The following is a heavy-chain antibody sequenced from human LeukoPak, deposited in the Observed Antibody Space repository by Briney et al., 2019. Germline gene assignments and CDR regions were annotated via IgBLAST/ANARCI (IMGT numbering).Heavy chain of an antibody. D-gene: IGHD3-10*01. CDR1: GYTFTSYA. V-gene: IGHV7-4-1*02. CDR2: IYTNTGDP. CDR3: ARSLWFGEYDY. J-gene: IGHJ4*02. Sequence: VASVRVSCKASGYTFTSYAMNWVRQAPGQGVEWMGWIYTNTGDPTYAQGFTGRFVFSLDTSVSTAYLQISSLKAEDTAVYYCARSLWFGEYDYWGQGTLVTVSS.